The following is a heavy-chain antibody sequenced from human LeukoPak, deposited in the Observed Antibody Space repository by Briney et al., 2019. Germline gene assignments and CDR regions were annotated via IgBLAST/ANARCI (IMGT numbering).Heavy chain of an antibody. CDR1: GLTFSSYW. CDR3: ARVARGDYYYYYMDV. Sequence: GGSLRLSCGASGLTFSSYWMHWVRQAPGKGLVWVSRINNDGSSTSYADSVQGRFTISRDNVKNTLYLQMNSLRAEDTALYYCARVARGDYYYYYMDVWGKGTTVTVSS. V-gene: IGHV3-74*01. D-gene: IGHD3-10*01. J-gene: IGHJ6*03. CDR2: INNDGSST.